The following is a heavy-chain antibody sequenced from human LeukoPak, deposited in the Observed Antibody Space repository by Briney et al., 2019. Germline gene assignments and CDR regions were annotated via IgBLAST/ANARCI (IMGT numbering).Heavy chain of an antibody. Sequence: ASVKVSCKASGYTFTSYGISWVRQAPGQGLEWMGGIIPIFGTANYAQKFQGRVTITADESTSTAYMELSSLRSEDTAVYYCARERYYYYYMDVWGKGTTVTVSS. CDR1: GYTFTSYG. CDR2: IIPIFGTA. J-gene: IGHJ6*03. CDR3: ARERYYYYYMDV. V-gene: IGHV1-69*13.